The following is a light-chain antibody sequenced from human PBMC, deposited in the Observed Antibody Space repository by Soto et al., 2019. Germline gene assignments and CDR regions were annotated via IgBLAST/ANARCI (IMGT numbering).Light chain of an antibody. J-gene: IGLJ1*01. CDR2: EVN. Sequence: QSALTQPASVSGSPGQSITISCTGTSSDVGNYNLVSWYQQHPGKAPKLMIYEVNKRPSGVSNRFSGSRSGNRASLTIAGLQAEDEADYYCCSYAGSSTSYVFGTGTKVTVL. CDR1: SSDVGNYNL. CDR3: CSYAGSSTSYV. V-gene: IGLV2-23*02.